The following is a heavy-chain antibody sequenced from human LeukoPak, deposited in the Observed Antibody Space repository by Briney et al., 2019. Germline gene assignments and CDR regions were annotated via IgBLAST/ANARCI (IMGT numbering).Heavy chain of an antibody. CDR1: GYTFTSYY. Sequence: ASVKVSCKASGYTFTSYYMHWVRQAPGQGLEWMGIINPSGGSTSYAQKFQGRVTMTRDTSTSTVCMELSSLRSEDTAVYYCARGLGYCSSTSCYGVYFDYWGQGTLVTVSS. V-gene: IGHV1-46*01. J-gene: IGHJ4*02. CDR2: INPSGGST. CDR3: ARGLGYCSSTSCYGVYFDY. D-gene: IGHD2-2*01.